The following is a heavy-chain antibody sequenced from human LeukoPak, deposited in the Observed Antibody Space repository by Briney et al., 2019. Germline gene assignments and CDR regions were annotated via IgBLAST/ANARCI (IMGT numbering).Heavy chain of an antibody. CDR3: ARGPASGYDIFRRDLHPRGAFDY. D-gene: IGHD3-9*01. CDR2: INTNTGNP. CDR1: GYTFTSYA. V-gene: IGHV7-4-1*02. J-gene: IGHJ4*02. Sequence: VSVKVSCKASGYTFTSYAMNWVRQAPGQGLEWMGWINTNTGNPTYAQGFTGRFVFSLDTSVSTAYLQISSLKAEDTAVYYCARGPASGYDIFRRDLHPRGAFDYWGQGTLVTVSS.